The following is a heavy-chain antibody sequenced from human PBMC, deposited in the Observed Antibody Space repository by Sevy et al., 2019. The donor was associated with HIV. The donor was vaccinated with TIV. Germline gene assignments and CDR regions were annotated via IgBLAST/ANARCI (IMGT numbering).Heavy chain of an antibody. CDR1: GYAFTSYG. D-gene: IGHD1-7*01. CDR3: VRDGNLQLDLVFDP. J-gene: IGHJ5*02. Sequence: ASVKVSCKASGYAFTSYGISWVRQVPGQGLEWMGWISPYNGNTNYAPKLQGRVTMTTDTSMNTAYMELRSLRSDDTAVYYCVRDGNLQLDLVFDPWGQGTLVTVSS. CDR2: ISPYNGNT. V-gene: IGHV1-18*01.